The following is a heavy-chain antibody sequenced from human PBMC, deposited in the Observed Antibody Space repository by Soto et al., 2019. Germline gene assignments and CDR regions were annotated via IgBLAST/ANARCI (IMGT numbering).Heavy chain of an antibody. CDR3: EKDSEEIAVAGNVEY. Sequence: EVQLLESGGGLVQPGGSLRLSCAASGFTFSNYAMSQLRQAPGKGLEWGSAISGSGGSTYYADSWKRRLTTSRHKPKNTLYLLMKRLRGEDTAVYYCEKDSEEIAVAGNVEYWGQGTLVTVSS. D-gene: IGHD6-19*01. CDR2: ISGSGGST. J-gene: IGHJ4*02. V-gene: IGHV3-23*01. CDR1: GFTFSNYA.